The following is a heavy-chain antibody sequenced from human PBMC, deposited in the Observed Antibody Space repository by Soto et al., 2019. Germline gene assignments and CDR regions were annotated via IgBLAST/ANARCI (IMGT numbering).Heavy chain of an antibody. V-gene: IGHV3-23*01. CDR1: GFTFSSYA. Sequence: EVQLLESGGGLVQPGGSLRLSCAASGFTFSSYAMTWVLQAPGKGLEWVSTFSPTGSSTYYTDSVKGRFTVSKDISKNTLYLQMNSLRGEDTAIYYGAKDGRDDPSRFEPWGQGTLVTVSS. J-gene: IGHJ5*02. CDR3: AKDGRDDPSRFEP. D-gene: IGHD3-16*01. CDR2: FSPTGSST.